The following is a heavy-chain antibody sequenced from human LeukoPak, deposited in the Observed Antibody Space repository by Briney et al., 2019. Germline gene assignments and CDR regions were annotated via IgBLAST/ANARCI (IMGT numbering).Heavy chain of an antibody. CDR2: IYTGGSS. CDR3: ARSHFRPSGYYCMDV. D-gene: IGHD3-3*02. Sequence: PSETLSLTCTVSGGSISSGGYYWSWIRQPAGKGLEWIGRIYTGGSSNYNPSLKSRVTISVDTSKNQFSLKLSSVTAADTAVYYCARSHFRPSGYYCMDVWGKGTTVTVSS. V-gene: IGHV4-61*02. J-gene: IGHJ6*03. CDR1: GGSISSGGYY.